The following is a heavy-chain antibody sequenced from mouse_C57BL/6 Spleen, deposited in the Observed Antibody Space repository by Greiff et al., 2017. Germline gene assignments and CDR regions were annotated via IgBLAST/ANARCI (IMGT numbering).Heavy chain of an antibody. CDR1: GFNIKDYY. D-gene: IGHD1-1*01. CDR2: MDPEDGET. J-gene: IGHJ2*01. V-gene: IGHV14-2*01. Sequence: VQLQQSGAELVKPGASVKLSCTASGFNIKDYYMHWVKQRTEQGLEWIGRMDPEDGETKSAPKFQGKATITADTSSNTAYLQLSSLTSEDTAVYYCARSRYYYGSSYYCDDWGQGTTLTVSS. CDR3: ARSRYYYGSSYYCDD.